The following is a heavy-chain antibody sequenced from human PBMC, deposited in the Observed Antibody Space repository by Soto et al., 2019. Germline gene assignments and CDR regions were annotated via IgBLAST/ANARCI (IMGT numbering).Heavy chain of an antibody. J-gene: IGHJ4*02. D-gene: IGHD3-10*01. Sequence: EVQLLESGGGLVQPGGSLRLSCVVSGFTFNNYAMNWVRQAPGKGLEWVSGISASGGSTYYADSVKGRFPISRDSSKHTLYLQMNSLRADDTAIYYCAIHFYYGSGSYYAVDYWGQGTLVTVSS. V-gene: IGHV3-23*01. CDR1: GFTFNNYA. CDR2: ISASGGST. CDR3: AIHFYYGSGSYYAVDY.